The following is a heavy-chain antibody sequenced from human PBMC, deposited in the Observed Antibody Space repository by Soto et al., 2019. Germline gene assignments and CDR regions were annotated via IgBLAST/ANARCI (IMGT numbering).Heavy chain of an antibody. J-gene: IGHJ4*02. CDR1: GGSISSGGYY. V-gene: IGHV4-31*03. CDR2: IYYSGST. Sequence: SETLSLTCTVSGGSISSGGYYWNWIRQHPGKGLEWIGYIYYSGSTYYNPSLKSRVSISVDTSKNHFSLKLTSVTAADSAVYYCARASSSSSAADYWGQGLQVTVSS. CDR3: ARASSSSSAADY. D-gene: IGHD6-6*01.